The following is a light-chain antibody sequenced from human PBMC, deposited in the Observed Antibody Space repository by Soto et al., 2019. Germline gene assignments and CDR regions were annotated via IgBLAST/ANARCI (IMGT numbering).Light chain of an antibody. Sequence: EIVLTQSPATLSSSAGERATLSCRASQSVSSSLAWYQQKPGKIPRLLISDASNRATGIPARFSGCGSWTDFKLTISSLEPEDFAVYYCQQDNKWPPTIGEGTKVDIK. V-gene: IGKV3-11*01. CDR2: DAS. CDR3: QQDNKWPPT. J-gene: IGKJ1*01. CDR1: QSVSSS.